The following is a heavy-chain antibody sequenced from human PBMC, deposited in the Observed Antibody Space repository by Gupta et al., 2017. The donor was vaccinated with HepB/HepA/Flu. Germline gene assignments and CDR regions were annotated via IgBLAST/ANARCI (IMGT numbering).Heavy chain of an antibody. D-gene: IGHD1-1*01. CDR1: GDSITTSY. Sequence: QVQMQESGPGLVKPSETLSLTCSVSGDSITTSYWNWIRQPPRGGLEWIGYIYYTGSTSYNPSLKSRVTISVDTSKNQFSLKVNSVTAADTAVYYGARDGNWNDGGVTFDYWGQGILVTVSS. V-gene: IGHV4-59*01. J-gene: IGHJ4*02. CDR2: IYYTGST. CDR3: ARDGNWNDGGVTFDY.